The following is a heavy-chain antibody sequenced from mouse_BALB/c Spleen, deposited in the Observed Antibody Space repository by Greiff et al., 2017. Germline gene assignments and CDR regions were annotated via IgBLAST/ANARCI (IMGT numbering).Heavy chain of an antibody. CDR1: GYSFTSYY. D-gene: IGHD4-1*01. CDR2: IDPFNGGT. J-gene: IGHJ2*01. CDR3: ARRVANWENDCDY. Sequence: EVQLQQSGPELLKPGASVKISCKASGYSFTSYYMHWVKQSHGKSLEWIGYIDPFNGGTSYNQKFKGKATLTVDKSSSTAYMHLSSLTSEDSAVYYCARRVANWENDCDYWGQGTTLTVAS. V-gene: IGHV1-28*01.